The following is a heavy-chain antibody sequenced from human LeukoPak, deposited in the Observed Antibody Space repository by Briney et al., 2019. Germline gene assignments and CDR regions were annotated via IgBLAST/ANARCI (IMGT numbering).Heavy chain of an antibody. CDR3: ASEENEGRSEYGSGYFDY. J-gene: IGHJ4*02. D-gene: IGHD3-3*01. CDR1: GDTFSIYA. Sequence: GASVKVSCKASGDTFSIYAISWVRHAPGQGLEWMGGIIPIFGTANYAQKFQGRVTITTDESTSTAYMELSSLRSEDTAVYYCASEENEGRSEYGSGYFDYWGQGTLVTVSS. CDR2: IIPIFGTA. V-gene: IGHV1-69*05.